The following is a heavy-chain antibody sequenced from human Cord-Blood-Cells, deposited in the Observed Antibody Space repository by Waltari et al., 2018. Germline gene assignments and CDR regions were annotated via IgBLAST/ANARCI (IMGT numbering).Heavy chain of an antibody. Sequence: QVQLQQWGAGLLKPSETLSLTCAVYGGSFSGYYWSWIRQPPGKGPEWIGEINHSGRTNYNPSLKSRVTISVDTSKNQFSLKLSSVTAADTAVYYCARLGGKRNSSGWYWFDPWGQGTLVTVSS. CDR2: INHSGRT. D-gene: IGHD6-19*01. CDR1: GGSFSGYY. J-gene: IGHJ5*02. V-gene: IGHV4-34*01. CDR3: ARLGGKRNSSGWYWFDP.